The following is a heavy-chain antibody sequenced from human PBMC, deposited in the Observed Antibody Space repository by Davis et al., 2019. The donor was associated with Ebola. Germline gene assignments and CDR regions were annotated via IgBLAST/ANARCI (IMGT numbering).Heavy chain of an antibody. D-gene: IGHD3-22*01. Sequence: DSVKGRFTISRDNAKNSLFLQMNSLRAEDTAVYFCARAYDSSGYDYWYFDLWGRGTLVTVSS. V-gene: IGHV3-7*01. J-gene: IGHJ2*01. CDR3: ARAYDSSGYDYWYFDL.